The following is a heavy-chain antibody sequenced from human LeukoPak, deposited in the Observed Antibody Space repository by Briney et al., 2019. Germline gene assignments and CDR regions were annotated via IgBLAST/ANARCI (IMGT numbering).Heavy chain of an antibody. D-gene: IGHD3-10*01. J-gene: IGHJ4*02. CDR1: GFTFSSYA. Sequence: GGSLRLSCAASGFTFSSYAMHWVRQAPGKGLEWVAVISYDGSNKYYADSVKGRFTISRDNSKNTLYLQMNSLRAEDTAVYYCARVGDYYGSGSYLVFDYWGRGTLVTVSS. CDR2: ISYDGSNK. CDR3: ARVGDYYGSGSYLVFDY. V-gene: IGHV3-30-3*01.